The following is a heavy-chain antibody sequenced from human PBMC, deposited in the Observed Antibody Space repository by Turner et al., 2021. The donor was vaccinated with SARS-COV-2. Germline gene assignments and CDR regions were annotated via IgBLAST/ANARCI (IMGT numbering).Heavy chain of an antibody. CDR1: GYTLTELS. Sequence: QVHLVPSGAEVKKPGASVKVSCKVSGYTLTELSMHWVRQAPGKGLEWMGGVDPEDGKTIYAQNLQGRVTMTEDTSTDTAYMELRSLRSEDTAVYYCATHYDIVNPYYAPRGYSGMDVWGQGTAVTVSS. D-gene: IGHD3-9*01. CDR2: VDPEDGKT. CDR3: ATHYDIVNPYYAPRGYSGMDV. J-gene: IGHJ6*02. V-gene: IGHV1-24*01.